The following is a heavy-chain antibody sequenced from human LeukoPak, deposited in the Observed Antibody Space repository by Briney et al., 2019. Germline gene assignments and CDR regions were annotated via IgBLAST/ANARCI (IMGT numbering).Heavy chain of an antibody. Sequence: GASVKVSCKASGYTFTSYGISWVRQAPGQGLEWMGWISAYNGNTNYAQKLQGRVTMTTDTSTSTAYMELRSLRSDDTAVYYCARAQTTVTTNWFDPWGQGTLVTVPS. CDR1: GYTFTSYG. J-gene: IGHJ5*02. CDR2: ISAYNGNT. V-gene: IGHV1-18*01. D-gene: IGHD4-17*01. CDR3: ARAQTTVTTNWFDP.